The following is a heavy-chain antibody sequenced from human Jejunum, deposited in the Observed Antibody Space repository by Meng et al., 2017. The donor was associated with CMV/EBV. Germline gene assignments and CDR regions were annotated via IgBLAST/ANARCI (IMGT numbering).Heavy chain of an antibody. J-gene: IGHJ4*02. CDR1: VYTCSRHG. CDR2: IKAGKGHS. CDR3: AREGVVYGVDLDY. V-gene: IGHV1-3*01. D-gene: IGHD2-8*02. Sequence: CKAYVYTCSRHGMHWVLQAPGQRIDGMGWIKAGKGHSSDSENVQGRFSCTRDTFARRVYMERNSLKTEETGVYYCAREGVVYGVDLDYWGQGTLVTVSS.